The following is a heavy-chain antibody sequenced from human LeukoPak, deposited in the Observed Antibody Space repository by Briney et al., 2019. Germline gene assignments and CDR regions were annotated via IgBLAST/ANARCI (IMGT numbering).Heavy chain of an antibody. D-gene: IGHD2-21*01. CDR1: GFTFTNYA. V-gene: IGHV3-23*01. CDR3: AKDLIPMDV. J-gene: IGHJ6*02. Sequence: GGSLRLSCAASGFTFTNYAMSWVRQTPGKGLEWVSVISTSGGSTYYTDSVQGRFTISRDNSKNTLYLQMNSLRPEDTALYYCAKDLIPMDVWGQGTTVTVSS. CDR2: ISTSGGST.